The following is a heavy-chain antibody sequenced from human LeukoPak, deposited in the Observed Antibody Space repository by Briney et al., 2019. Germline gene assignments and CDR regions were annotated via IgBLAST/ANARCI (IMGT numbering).Heavy chain of an antibody. CDR3: ARVLPPARTVLYYYYMDV. V-gene: IGHV4-59*01. Sequence: SETLSLTCTVSGGSISSYYWSWIRQPPGKGLEWIGYIYYSGSTNYNPSLKGRVTISVDTSKNQFSLKLSSVTAADTAVYYCARVLPPARTVLYYYYMDVWGKGTTVTVSS. CDR2: IYYSGST. CDR1: GGSISSYY. D-gene: IGHD6-6*01. J-gene: IGHJ6*03.